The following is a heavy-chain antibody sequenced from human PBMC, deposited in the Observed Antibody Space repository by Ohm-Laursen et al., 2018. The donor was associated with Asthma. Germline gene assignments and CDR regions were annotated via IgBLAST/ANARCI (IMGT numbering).Heavy chain of an antibody. CDR3: TRGGHYGSYFDY. V-gene: IGHV3-74*01. J-gene: IGHJ4*02. D-gene: IGHD4-17*01. Sequence: SLRLSCSASGFTFSTYWMHWVRQAPEKGLVWVSRVYGDGSNTIYADSVKGRFTISRDNAKNTLYLQMNSLRAEDTAVYYCTRGGHYGSYFDYWGQGTLVTVSS. CDR2: VYGDGSNT. CDR1: GFTFSTYW.